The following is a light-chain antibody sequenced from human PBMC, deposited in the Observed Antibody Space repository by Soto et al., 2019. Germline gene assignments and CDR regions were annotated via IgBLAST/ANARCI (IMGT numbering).Light chain of an antibody. J-gene: IGLJ2*01. Sequence: QSVLTQPPSASGSPGQSVTICCTGTSSDVGGYNYVSWYQQHPGKAPKLIIYEVSQRPSGVPDRFSGSKSGNTASLTVSGLQAEDEADYYCMSFADSTHAVIGVGTKLTVL. CDR1: SSDVGGYNY. CDR2: EVS. V-gene: IGLV2-8*01. CDR3: MSFADSTHAV.